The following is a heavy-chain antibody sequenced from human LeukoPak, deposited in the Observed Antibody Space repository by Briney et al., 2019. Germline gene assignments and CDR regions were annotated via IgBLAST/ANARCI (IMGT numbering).Heavy chain of an antibody. CDR2: IYYSGST. D-gene: IGHD1-1*01. V-gene: IGHV4-31*03. CDR3: ASGYNWNDVGGDWFDP. CDR1: GGSISSGGYY. J-gene: IGHJ5*02. Sequence: SETLSLTCTVSGGSISSGGYYWSWIRQHPGKGLEWIGYIYYSGSTYYNPSLKSRVTISVDTSKNQFSLKLSSVTAADTAVYYCASGYNWNDVGGDWFDPWGQGTLVTVSS.